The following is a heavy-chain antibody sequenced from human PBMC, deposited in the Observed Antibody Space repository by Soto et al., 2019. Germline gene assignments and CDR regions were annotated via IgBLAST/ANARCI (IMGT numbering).Heavy chain of an antibody. CDR2: IDPSGNTM. D-gene: IGHD3-22*01. CDR1: GFSFSAHD. J-gene: IGHJ4*02. CDR3: ARDTPGLKDFDI. Sequence: GGSLRLSCAASGFSFSAHDLNWVRQAPGKGLEWISYIDPSGNTMHYADSVKGRFTISRDNAKNSLYLQMNSLRAEDTAVYYCARDTPGLKDFDIWGKETLATVSS. V-gene: IGHV3-48*03.